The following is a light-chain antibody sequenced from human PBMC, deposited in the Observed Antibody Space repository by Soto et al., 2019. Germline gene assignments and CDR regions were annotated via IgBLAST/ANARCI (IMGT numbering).Light chain of an antibody. CDR1: ESVHRN. CDR2: YAS. V-gene: IGKV3-15*01. J-gene: IGKJ3*01. CDR3: QHSSNWPPT. Sequence: EVVMTQSPATLSVSPGERVTLSCRASESVHRNLAWYQQKPGQGPSLLIYYASTRATGVPDRFTGSGSGTEFTLTISSLKSEDFGFYHCQHSSNWPPTFGPGTKVEIK.